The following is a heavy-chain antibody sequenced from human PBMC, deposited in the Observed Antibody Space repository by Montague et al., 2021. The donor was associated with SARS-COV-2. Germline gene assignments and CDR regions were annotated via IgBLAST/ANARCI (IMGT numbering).Heavy chain of an antibody. CDR2: VYSSGTT. D-gene: IGHD2-2*01. CDR3: GRLGPERHCSVSTCSPS. J-gene: IGHJ5*02. Sequence: SETLSLTCTVSSDSINSYYWGWIRQPPGKRLEWLGYVYSSGTTNYNPSLNSRIAISVDTSKNQFSLRLDSVTAADTAVYYCGRLGPERHCSVSTCSPSWGQGTLVSVSS. V-gene: IGHV4-59*01. CDR1: SDSINSYY.